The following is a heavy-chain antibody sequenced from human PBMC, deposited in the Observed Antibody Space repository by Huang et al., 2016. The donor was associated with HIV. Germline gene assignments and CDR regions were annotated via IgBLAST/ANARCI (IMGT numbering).Heavy chain of an antibody. CDR3: VRDQGRLAVGGIDNWFDP. CDR1: GDSVSSHY. D-gene: IGHD6-19*01. CDR2: VYDRGTT. J-gene: IGHJ5*02. Sequence: QVRLQESGPGLVKPSETLSLSCTVSGDSVSSHYWGWIRHPPGKGLAWIGTVYDRGTTQDNPRLKSRITISVDTSKNGFSLNITSVSAADTAMYFCVRDQGRLAVGGIDNWFDPWGQGALVTVSS. V-gene: IGHV4-59*02.